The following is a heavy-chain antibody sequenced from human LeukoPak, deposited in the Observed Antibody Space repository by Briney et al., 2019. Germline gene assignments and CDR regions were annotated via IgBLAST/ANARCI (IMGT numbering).Heavy chain of an antibody. J-gene: IGHJ4*02. CDR2: IYHSGST. D-gene: IGHD5-18*01. CDR1: GYSISSGYY. V-gene: IGHV4-38-2*02. Sequence: SETLSLTCTVSGYSISSGYYWGWIRQPPGKGLEWIGSIYHSGSTYYNPSLKSRVTISVDTSKNQFSLKLSSVTAADTAVYYCARVGRYSSSYYFDYWGQGTLVTVYS. CDR3: ARVGRYSSSYYFDY.